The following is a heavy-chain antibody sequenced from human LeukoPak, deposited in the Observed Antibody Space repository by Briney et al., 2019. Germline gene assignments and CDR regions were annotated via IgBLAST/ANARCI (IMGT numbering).Heavy chain of an antibody. Sequence: GASVKVSCKASGYTFTGYYMHWVRQAPGQGLEWMGWINPNSGGTNYAQKFQGRVTMTRDTSISTAYMELSRLRSDDTAVHYCARDDSGYAKESLTSFDYWGQGTLVTVSS. V-gene: IGHV1-2*02. CDR2: INPNSGGT. CDR3: ARDDSGYAKESLTSFDY. J-gene: IGHJ4*02. CDR1: GYTFTGYY. D-gene: IGHD5-12*01.